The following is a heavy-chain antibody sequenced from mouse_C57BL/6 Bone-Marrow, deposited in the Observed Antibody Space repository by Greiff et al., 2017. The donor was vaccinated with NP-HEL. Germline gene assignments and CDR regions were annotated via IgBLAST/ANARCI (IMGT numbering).Heavy chain of an antibody. CDR2: IDPENGDT. Sequence: VQLQQSGAELVRPGASVKLSCTASGFNFKDDYMHWVKQRPEQGLEWIGWIDPENGDTEYASKFQGKATITADTSSNTAYLQLSSLTSEDTAVYYCTTGGFDYWGQGTTLTGSA. V-gene: IGHV14-4*01. CDR1: GFNFKDDY. CDR3: TTGGFDY. D-gene: IGHD1-1*02. J-gene: IGHJ2*01.